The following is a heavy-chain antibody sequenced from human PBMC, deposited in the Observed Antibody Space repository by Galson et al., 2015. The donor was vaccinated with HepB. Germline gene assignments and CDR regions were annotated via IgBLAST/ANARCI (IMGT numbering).Heavy chain of an antibody. D-gene: IGHD3-10*01. J-gene: IGHJ6*02. Sequence: SLRLSCAASGFTFSSYAMHWVRQAPGKGLEWVAVISYDGSNKYYADSVKGRFTISRDNSKNTLYLQMNSLRAEDTAVYYCARDRGYYYGSGSYYNAFPIAGMDVWGQGTTVTVSS. V-gene: IGHV3-30*04. CDR1: GFTFSSYA. CDR3: ARDRGYYYGSGSYYNAFPIAGMDV. CDR2: ISYDGSNK.